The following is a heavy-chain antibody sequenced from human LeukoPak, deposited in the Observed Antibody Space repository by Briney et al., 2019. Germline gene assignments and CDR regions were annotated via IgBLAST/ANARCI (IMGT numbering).Heavy chain of an antibody. V-gene: IGHV1-46*01. J-gene: IGHJ4*02. CDR3: ARVRGSSLGD. Sequence: GASVKVSCKASGYTFTSYYMHWVRQAPGQGLEWMGIINPSGGSTSYAQKFQGRVTMTRDTSISTAYMELSRLRSDDTVVYYCARVRGSSLGDWGQGTLVTVSS. D-gene: IGHD6-6*01. CDR2: INPSGGST. CDR1: GYTFTSYY.